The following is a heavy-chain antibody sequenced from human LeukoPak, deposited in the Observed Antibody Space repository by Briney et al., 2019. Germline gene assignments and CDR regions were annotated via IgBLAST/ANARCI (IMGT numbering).Heavy chain of an antibody. CDR2: ISYDGSNK. V-gene: IGHV3-30*18. CDR1: GFTFSSYG. D-gene: IGHD1-1*01. CDR3: AKDGKSSNWNDEQVEYYGMDV. J-gene: IGHJ6*02. Sequence: GGSLRLSCAASGFTFSSYGMHWVRQAPGKGLEWVAVISYDGSNKYYADSVKGRFTISRDNSKNTLYLQMNRLRAEDTAVYYCAKDGKSSNWNDEQVEYYGMDVWGQGTTVIVSS.